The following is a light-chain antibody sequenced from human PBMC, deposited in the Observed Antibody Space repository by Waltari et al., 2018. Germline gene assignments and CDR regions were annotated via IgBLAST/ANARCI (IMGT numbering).Light chain of an antibody. Sequence: DVVMTQSPLSLSVTLGQTASISCRSSQSLVHSDGNTYLNWFHQRPGQSPRRLIYKISNGDFGVPERFSGSGSGTDFTLKITRVEAEDVGVYYCMQAAHWPKTFGQGTKVEIK. V-gene: IGKV2-30*02. J-gene: IGKJ1*01. CDR1: QSLVHSDGNTY. CDR3: MQAAHWPKT. CDR2: KIS.